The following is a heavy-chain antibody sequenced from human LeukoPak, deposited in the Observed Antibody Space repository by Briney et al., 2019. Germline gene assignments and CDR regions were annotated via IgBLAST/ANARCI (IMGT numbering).Heavy chain of an antibody. V-gene: IGHV4-34*01. CDR3: ARVSYGYCSSTSCPNKYYYYGMDV. CDR2: INHSGST. J-gene: IGHJ6*02. Sequence: PSETLSLTCAVYGGSFSGYYWSWIRQPPGKGLEWIGEINHSGSTNYNPSLKSRVTISVDTSKNQFSLKLSSVTAADTAVYYCARVSYGYCSSTSCPNKYYYYGMDVWGQGTTVTVSS. CDR1: GGSFSGYY. D-gene: IGHD2-2*01.